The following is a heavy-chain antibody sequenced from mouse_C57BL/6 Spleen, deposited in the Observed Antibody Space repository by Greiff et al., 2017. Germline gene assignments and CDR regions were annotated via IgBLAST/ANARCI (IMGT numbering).Heavy chain of an antibody. V-gene: IGHV2-5*01. D-gene: IGHD1-1*01. CDR2: IWRGGST. J-gene: IGHJ2*01. Sequence: VQLQESGPGLVQPSQSLSITCTVSGFSLTSYGVHWVRQSPGKGLEWLGVIWRGGSTDYNAAFMSRLSITKDNSKSQVFFKMNSLQADDTAIYYCAKGDYYGSSWDYWGQGTTLTVSS. CDR3: AKGDYYGSSWDY. CDR1: GFSLTSYG.